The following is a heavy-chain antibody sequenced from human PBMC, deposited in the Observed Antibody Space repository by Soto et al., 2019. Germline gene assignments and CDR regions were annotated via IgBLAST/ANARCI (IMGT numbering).Heavy chain of an antibody. CDR2: ISSSSSYI. Sequence: PGGSLRLSCAASGFTFSSYSMNWVRQAPGKGLEWVSSISSSSSYIYYADSVKGRFTISRDNAKNSLYLQMNSLRAEDTAVYYCARALGTPYGMDVWGQGTTVTVSS. J-gene: IGHJ6*02. D-gene: IGHD3-16*01. CDR1: GFTFSSYS. V-gene: IGHV3-21*01. CDR3: ARALGTPYGMDV.